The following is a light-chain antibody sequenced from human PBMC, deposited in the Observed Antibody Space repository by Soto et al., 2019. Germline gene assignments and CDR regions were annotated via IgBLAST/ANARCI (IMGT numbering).Light chain of an antibody. J-gene: IGLJ7*01. CDR1: SSNIGSNY. V-gene: IGLV1-47*01. CDR2: RNN. CDR3: AAWDDSLSGPV. Sequence: QLVLTQPPSASGTPGLRVTISCSGSSSNIGSNYVYWYQQLPGTAPKLLIYRNNQRPSGVPDRFSGSKSGTSASLAISGLRSEDEADYYCAAWDDSLSGPVFGGGTQLTVL.